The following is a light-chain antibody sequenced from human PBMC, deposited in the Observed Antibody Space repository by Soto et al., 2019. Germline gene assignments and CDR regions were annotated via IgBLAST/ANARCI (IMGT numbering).Light chain of an antibody. J-gene: IGLJ1*01. V-gene: IGLV2-14*01. Sequence: QSALTQPASVSGSPGQSITISCTGTSSDVGGYNYVSWYQQHPGKAPKLMIYDVSNRTSGVSNRFSGSKSGNTASLTISGIQAEDEVDYYCSAYTSSSTLYVFGSGTKVTVL. CDR3: SAYTSSSTLYV. CDR2: DVS. CDR1: SSDVGGYNY.